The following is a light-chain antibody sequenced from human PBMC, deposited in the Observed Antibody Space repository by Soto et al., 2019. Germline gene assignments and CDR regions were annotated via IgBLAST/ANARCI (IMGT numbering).Light chain of an antibody. CDR2: GAS. J-gene: IGKJ3*01. Sequence: EIVLTQSPGTLSVSPGERVTLSCRASQSVSSNYLAWYQQRPGQAPRLLIFGASYRATGIPDRFSGSGSGTDFTLNISRLEPEDFAVYYCQQYTNSPPEFTFGPGTKVDSK. CDR3: QQYTNSPPEFT. V-gene: IGKV3-20*01. CDR1: QSVSSNY.